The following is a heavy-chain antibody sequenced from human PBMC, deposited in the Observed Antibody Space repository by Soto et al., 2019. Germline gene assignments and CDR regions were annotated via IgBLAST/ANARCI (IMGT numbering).Heavy chain of an antibody. V-gene: IGHV3-74*01. CDR2: TNSDGSTT. Sequence: EVQLVESGGGLIQPGGSLRLSCAASGFSFSSSWMHWVRQAPGKGLVWVSRTNSDGSTTNYADSVKGRFTISRDNAKNTLYLQMNSLRAEDTAVYYCARGPTGWYGYDYWGQRTLVTVSS. CDR3: ARGPTGWYGYDY. CDR1: GFSFSSSW. D-gene: IGHD6-19*01. J-gene: IGHJ4*02.